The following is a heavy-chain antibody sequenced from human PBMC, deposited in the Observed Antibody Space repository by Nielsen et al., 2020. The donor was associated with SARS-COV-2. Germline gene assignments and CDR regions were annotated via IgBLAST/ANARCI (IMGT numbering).Heavy chain of an antibody. CDR2: ISSSSSYI. Sequence: VRQAPGKGLEWVSSISSSSSYIYYADSVRGRFTISRDNAKNSLFLQMNSLTAEDTAVYFCARAPYSGSYGPYYFYYMDVWGKGTTVTVSS. J-gene: IGHJ6*03. CDR3: ARAPYSGSYGPYYFYYMDV. V-gene: IGHV3-21*01. D-gene: IGHD1-26*01.